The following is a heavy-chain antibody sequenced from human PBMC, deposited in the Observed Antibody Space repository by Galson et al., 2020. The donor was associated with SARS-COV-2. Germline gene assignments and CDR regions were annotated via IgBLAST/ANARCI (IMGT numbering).Heavy chain of an antibody. Sequence: NSGGSLRLSCAASGFTFSSYSMNWVRQAPGKGLEWVSSISSSSSYIYYADSVKGRFTISRDNAKNSLYLQMNSLRAEDTAVYYCARDLMVGAAAGIDYWGQGTLVTVSS. CDR2: ISSSSSYI. D-gene: IGHD1-26*01. V-gene: IGHV3-21*01. J-gene: IGHJ4*02. CDR3: ARDLMVGAAAGIDY. CDR1: GFTFSSYS.